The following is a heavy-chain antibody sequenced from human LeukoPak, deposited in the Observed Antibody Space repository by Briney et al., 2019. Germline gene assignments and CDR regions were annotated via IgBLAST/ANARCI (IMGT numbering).Heavy chain of an antibody. CDR1: GFTFSSYT. CDR2: IRSSGNYI. V-gene: IGHV3-21*01. Sequence: TGGSLRLSCAASGFTFSSYTMNWVRQAPGKGLEWVSSIRSSGNYIFYADSVRGRFTISRDNAKNLLDLQMSSLRAEDTAVYYCARDKAGKFLYNYYGMDVWGQGTTVTVSS. CDR3: ARDKAGKFLYNYYGMDV. D-gene: IGHD6-13*01. J-gene: IGHJ6*02.